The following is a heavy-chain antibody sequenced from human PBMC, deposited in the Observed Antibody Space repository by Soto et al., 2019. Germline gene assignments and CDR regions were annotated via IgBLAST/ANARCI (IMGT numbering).Heavy chain of an antibody. CDR2: IYSGATT. CDR3: ARSSRGGTAGYFNL. J-gene: IGHJ2*01. D-gene: IGHD2-15*01. CDR1: GFSVGSNY. Sequence: EVQLVETGGGLIQPGGSLRLSCAASGFSVGSNYMSWVRQAPGKGLEWVSVIYSGATTHDADSVKGRFTISRDNSKNTLYLQMNSLRAEDTAVYYCARSSRGGTAGYFNLWGRGTLVTVSS. V-gene: IGHV3-53*02.